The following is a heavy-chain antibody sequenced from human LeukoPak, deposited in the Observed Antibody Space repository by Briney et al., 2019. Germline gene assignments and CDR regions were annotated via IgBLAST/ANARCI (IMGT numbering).Heavy chain of an antibody. CDR1: GFTFSSYG. CDR3: AISSGSYYADSYFDY. CDR2: ISYDGSNK. D-gene: IGHD1-26*01. V-gene: IGHV3-30*03. Sequence: GGSLRLSCAASGFTFSSYGMHWVRQAPGKGLEWVAVISYDGSNKYYADSVKGRFTISRDNSKNTLYLQMNSLRAEDTAVYYCAISSGSYYADSYFDYWGQGTLVTVSS. J-gene: IGHJ4*02.